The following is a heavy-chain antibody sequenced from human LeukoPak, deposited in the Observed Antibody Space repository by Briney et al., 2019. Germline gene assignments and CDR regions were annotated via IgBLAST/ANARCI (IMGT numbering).Heavy chain of an antibody. CDR2: IYHSGST. CDR3: ARTTYYYDSSGYYSWFDP. Sequence: SETLSLTCAVSGGSISSGGYSWSWIRQPPGKGLEWIGYIYHSGSTYYNPSLKSRVTISVDRSKNQFSLRLSSVTAADTAVYYCARTTYYYDSSGYYSWFDPWGQGTLVTVSS. CDR1: GGSISSGGYS. V-gene: IGHV4-30-2*01. J-gene: IGHJ5*02. D-gene: IGHD3-22*01.